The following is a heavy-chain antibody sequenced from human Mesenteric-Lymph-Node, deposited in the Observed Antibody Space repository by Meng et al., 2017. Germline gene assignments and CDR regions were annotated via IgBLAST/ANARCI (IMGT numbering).Heavy chain of an antibody. CDR2: IYPNSGGT. Sequence: ASVKVSCKASGYTFTGDYMHWVRQAPGRGLEWMGWIYPNSGGTKYAQKFQGRVTMTRDTSSSTAYMELSRLTSDDTAVYYCAGRHTVTTHYGMDVWGQGTTVTVSS. CDR1: GYTFTGDY. CDR3: AGRHTVTTHYGMDV. D-gene: IGHD4-17*01. J-gene: IGHJ6*02. V-gene: IGHV1-2*02.